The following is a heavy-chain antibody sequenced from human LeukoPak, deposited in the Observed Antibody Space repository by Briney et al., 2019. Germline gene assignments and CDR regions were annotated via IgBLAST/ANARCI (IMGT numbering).Heavy chain of an antibody. D-gene: IGHD5-12*01. J-gene: IGHJ5*02. V-gene: IGHV3-7*01. Sequence: GGPLRLSCAASGFTFSSDWMSWVRQAPGKGLEWVAKIKPDGSEKYYVDSVKGRFTISRDNAKNSLYLQMNSLRPADTAVNYCAKGLNWFDPWAQGTLVSVSS. CDR1: GFTFSSDW. CDR3: AKGLNWFDP. CDR2: IKPDGSEK.